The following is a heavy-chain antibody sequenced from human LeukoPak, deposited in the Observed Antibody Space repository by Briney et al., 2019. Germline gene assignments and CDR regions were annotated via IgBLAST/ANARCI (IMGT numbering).Heavy chain of an antibody. CDR2: ISGSGGGT. CDR1: GFTFSSYA. J-gene: IGHJ3*02. D-gene: IGHD3-22*01. CDR3: AKDRRRATIIGVNDAFDI. V-gene: IGHV3-23*01. Sequence: RGSLRPSCAASGFTFSSYAMSWVRQAPGKGLEWVSGISGSGGGTYYADSVSGRFTIFRDNPKNTLYLQMNSLRAEDTAVYYCAKDRRRATIIGVNDAFDIWGQGTMVTVSS.